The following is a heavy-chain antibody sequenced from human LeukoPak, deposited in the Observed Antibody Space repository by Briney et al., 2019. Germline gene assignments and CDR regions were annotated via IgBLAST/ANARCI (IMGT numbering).Heavy chain of an antibody. CDR2: FSGSGGST. D-gene: IGHD3-22*01. J-gene: IGHJ4*02. CDR1: GFTFSSYW. Sequence: PGGSLRLSCAASGFTFSSYWMSWVRQAPGKGLEWVSVFSGSGGSTYYADSVKGRFTISRDNSKNTLYLQMNSLRAEDTAVYYCAKAPRFYYDSSGQFSPYGFWGQGTLVTVSS. CDR3: AKAPRFYYDSSGQFSPYGF. V-gene: IGHV3-23*01.